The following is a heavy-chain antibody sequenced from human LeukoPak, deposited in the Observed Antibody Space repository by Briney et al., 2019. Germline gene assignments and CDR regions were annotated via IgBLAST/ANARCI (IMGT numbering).Heavy chain of an antibody. V-gene: IGHV3-48*04. D-gene: IGHD6-19*01. Sequence: GGSLRLSCAASGFTFSSYSMNWVRQAPGKGLEWVSYISSSSSTIYYADSVKGRFTISRDNAKSSLYLQMNSLRAEDTALYYCASVSTDSGWYRVAHWGQGTLVTVSS. CDR1: GFTFSSYS. CDR2: ISSSSSTI. J-gene: IGHJ4*02. CDR3: ASVSTDSGWYRVAH.